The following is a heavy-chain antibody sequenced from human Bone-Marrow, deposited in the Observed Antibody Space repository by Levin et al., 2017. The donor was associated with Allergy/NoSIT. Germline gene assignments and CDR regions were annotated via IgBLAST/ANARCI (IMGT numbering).Heavy chain of an antibody. CDR2: IYYSGST. V-gene: IGHV4-59*01. CDR1: GGSISSYY. CDR3: ARESQYSYEVGSLYYFDY. J-gene: IGHJ4*02. Sequence: SQTLSLTCTVSGGSISSYYWSWIRQPPGKGLEWIGYIYYSGSTNYNPSLKSRVTISVDTSKNQFSLKLSSVTAADTAVYYCARESQYSYEVGSLYYFDYWGQGTLVTVSS. D-gene: IGHD5-18*01.